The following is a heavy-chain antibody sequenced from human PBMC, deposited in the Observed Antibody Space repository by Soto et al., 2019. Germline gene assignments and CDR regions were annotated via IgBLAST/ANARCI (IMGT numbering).Heavy chain of an antibody. V-gene: IGHV1-18*01. Sequence: QVQLVQSGPEVKKPGASVKVSCKASGNTFASHGLSWVRQAPGQGLEWMGWISGFNGQTNYALKFQGRVTLTTDTSTSTAYLELRSLRSDDTAVYFCARVDPRGVAVVRDYWGQGTRVTVSS. CDR3: ARVDPRGVAVVRDY. CDR2: ISGFNGQT. J-gene: IGHJ4*02. CDR1: GNTFASHG. D-gene: IGHD3-10*01.